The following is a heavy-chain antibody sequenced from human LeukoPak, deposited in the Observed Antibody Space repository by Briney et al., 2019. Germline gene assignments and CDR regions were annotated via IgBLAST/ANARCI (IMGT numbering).Heavy chain of an antibody. CDR1: GFIFSSYS. Sequence: GGSLRLSCAASGFIFSSYSINWVRQAPGKGLEWVSSISSSSTHIYYADSVKGRFTISRDNAKNSLYLQMNSLRAEDTAVYYCARDRDMVLPPAGLDVWGRGATVTVSS. CDR2: ISSSSTHI. CDR3: ARDRDMVLPPAGLDV. J-gene: IGHJ6*04. D-gene: IGHD2-8*01. V-gene: IGHV3-21*01.